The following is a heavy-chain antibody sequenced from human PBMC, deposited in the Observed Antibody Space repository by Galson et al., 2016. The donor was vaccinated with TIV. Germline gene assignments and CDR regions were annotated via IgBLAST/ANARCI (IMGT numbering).Heavy chain of an antibody. Sequence: SLRLSCAGSGFTFSNYWMNWIRQAPGKGPEWVANINKVGSEEYYVDSVKGRFTISRDNTKNSLDLQMTGLRVEDTAVYYCTRVDYWGQGTLVTVSS. CDR3: TRVDY. CDR1: GFTFSNYW. J-gene: IGHJ4*02. CDR2: INKVGSEE. V-gene: IGHV3-7*01.